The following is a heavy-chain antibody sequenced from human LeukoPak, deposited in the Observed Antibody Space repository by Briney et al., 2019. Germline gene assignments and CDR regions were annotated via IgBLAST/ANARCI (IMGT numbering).Heavy chain of an antibody. CDR2: ISGSGGST. D-gene: IGHD2-15*01. Sequence: GASLRLSCAASGFTFSSYAMSWVRQAPGKGLEWVSAISGSGGSTYYADSVKGRFTISRDNSKNTLYLQMNSLRAEDTAVYYCARGYCSGGSCYREYFQHWGQGTLVTVSS. J-gene: IGHJ1*01. CDR3: ARGYCSGGSCYREYFQH. CDR1: GFTFSSYA. V-gene: IGHV3-23*01.